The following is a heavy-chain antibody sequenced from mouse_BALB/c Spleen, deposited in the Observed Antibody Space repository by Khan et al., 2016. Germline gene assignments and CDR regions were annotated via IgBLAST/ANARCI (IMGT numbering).Heavy chain of an antibody. J-gene: IGHJ2*01. D-gene: IGHD1-2*01. CDR1: GYSITSDYG. CDR3: ARTARIKY. Sequence: EVQLQQSGPGLVKPSQSLSLTCTVTGYSITSDYGWNWIRQFPGNKLEWMGYISYSGSTNYNPSLKSRISITRDTSKNQFFLQLNSVTTEDTATYYCARTARIKYWGQGTTLTVSS. V-gene: IGHV3-2*02. CDR2: ISYSGST.